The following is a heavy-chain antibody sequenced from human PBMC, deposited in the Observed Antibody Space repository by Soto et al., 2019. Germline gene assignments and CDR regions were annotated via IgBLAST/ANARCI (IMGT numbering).Heavy chain of an antibody. V-gene: IGHV3-11*01. D-gene: IGHD5-12*01. J-gene: IGHJ4*02. CDR2: ISSSGSNR. Sequence: GGSLRLSCAASGFTCSDYYMSWIRQAPGKGLEWVSYISSSGSNRYYADSVKGRFTISRDNAKNSLYLQMNSLRAEDTAVYYCARDGRIVATIFGYWGQGTLVTVSS. CDR3: ARDGRIVATIFGY. CDR1: GFTCSDYY.